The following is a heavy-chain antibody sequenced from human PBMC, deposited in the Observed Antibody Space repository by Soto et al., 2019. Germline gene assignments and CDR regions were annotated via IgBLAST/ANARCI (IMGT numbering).Heavy chain of an antibody. CDR1: GVNFSSYA. CDR2: ISDTGGGT. Sequence: GGSLRLSCAASGVNFSSYAMNWVRQAPGKGLEWVSTISDTGGGTFYAGSVKGRFTISRDNSKNTLYLQMHSLRADDSAIYFCAVGRHKTSSSNTWFDPWGRGTLVTVSS. V-gene: IGHV3-23*01. D-gene: IGHD2-2*01. J-gene: IGHJ5*02. CDR3: AVGRHKTSSSNTWFDP.